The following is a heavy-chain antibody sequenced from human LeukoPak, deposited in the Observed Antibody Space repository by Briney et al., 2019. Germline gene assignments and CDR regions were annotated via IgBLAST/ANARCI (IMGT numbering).Heavy chain of an antibody. V-gene: IGHV4-39*07. CDR1: GGSISSSSYF. CDR3: ARGGEYYYGSGSWWFDP. J-gene: IGHJ5*02. CDR2: IYYSGST. D-gene: IGHD3-10*01. Sequence: SETLSLTCTVSGGSISSSSYFWGWIRQPPGKGLEWLGTIYYSGSTYYNPSLKSRVTISVDTSKNQFSLKLSSVTAADTAVYYCARGGEYYYGSGSWWFDPWGQGTLVTVSS.